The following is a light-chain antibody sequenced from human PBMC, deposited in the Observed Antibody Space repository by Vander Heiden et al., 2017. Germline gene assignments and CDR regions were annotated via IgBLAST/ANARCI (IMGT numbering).Light chain of an antibody. CDR2: DAS. CDR1: QSISSY. CDR3: QQRSNWPRT. J-gene: IGKJ2*01. V-gene: IGKV3-11*01. Sequence: EIVLTQSPATLSLSPGERATLSCRASQSISSYLAWYQHKPGQAPRLLIYDASNRASDIPARFSASGYGTDFTLTISSLEPEDFAIYYCQQRSNWPRTFGQGTKLEIK.